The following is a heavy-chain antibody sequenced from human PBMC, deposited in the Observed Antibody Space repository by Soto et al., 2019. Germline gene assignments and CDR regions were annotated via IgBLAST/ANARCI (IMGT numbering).Heavy chain of an antibody. D-gene: IGHD1-1*01. CDR1: GGSVSGSYYY. J-gene: IGHJ4*02. V-gene: IGHV4-39*01. CDR2: VFHTGFT. CDR3: ATSQKGYNWNYFDH. Sequence: SETLSLTCAVSGGSVSGSYYYWAWLRQSPGKGPEWIGSVFHTGFTSYNPSLESRVSVSVDTSKSQFSLKLSAVTASDTAVYYCATSQKGYNWNYFDHWGQGALVTAPQ.